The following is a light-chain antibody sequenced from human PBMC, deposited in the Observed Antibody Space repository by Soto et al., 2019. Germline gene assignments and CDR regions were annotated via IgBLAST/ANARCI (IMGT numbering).Light chain of an antibody. Sequence: IVLTQSPGTLSLSPGERATLSCRASQALQRSFLAWYQHKPGQSPRLLISGVSSRAAGVPDRFSGSGSGTDFTLTISRLEPHDSAVYFCQQYDHSPRTFGQGTKVEI. CDR3: QQYDHSPRT. CDR1: QALQRSF. J-gene: IGKJ1*01. CDR2: GVS. V-gene: IGKV3-20*01.